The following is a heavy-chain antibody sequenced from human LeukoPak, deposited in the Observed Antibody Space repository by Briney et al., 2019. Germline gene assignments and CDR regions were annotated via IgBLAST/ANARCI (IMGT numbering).Heavy chain of an antibody. CDR2: INHSGST. V-gene: IGHV4-34*01. Sequence: SETLSLTCTVSGGSISSYYWSWIRQPPGKGLEWIGEINHSGSTNYNPSLKSRVTISVDTSKNQFSLKLSSVTAADTAVYYCARSRGARGYSYGTFDYWGQGTLVTVSS. D-gene: IGHD5-18*01. CDR1: GGSISSYY. J-gene: IGHJ4*02. CDR3: ARSRGARGYSYGTFDY.